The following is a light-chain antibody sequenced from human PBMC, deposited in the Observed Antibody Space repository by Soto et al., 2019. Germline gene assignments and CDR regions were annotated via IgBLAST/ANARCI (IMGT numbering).Light chain of an antibody. CDR2: GNS. CDR3: QSYDSSLSGVV. V-gene: IGLV1-40*01. J-gene: IGLJ2*01. Sequence: QLVLTQPPSVSGAPGQRVTISCTGSSSNIGAGYDVHWYQQLPGTAPKLLIYGNSNRPSGVPDRFSGSKSGTSASLAITGLQAEDEAEYYGQSYDSSLSGVVFGGGTKRTVL. CDR1: SSNIGAGYD.